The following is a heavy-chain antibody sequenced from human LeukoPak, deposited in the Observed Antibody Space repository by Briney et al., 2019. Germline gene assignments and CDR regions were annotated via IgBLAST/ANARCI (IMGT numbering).Heavy chain of an antibody. CDR3: AKPPYGDSY. Sequence: GGSLRLSCAASGFTFNSYAIHWVRQAPGKGLEWVSFISYDGRVKYYADSVKGRFTISRDNSKNTLYLQMNSLRAEDTAVYYCAKPPYGDSYWGQGTLVTVSS. CDR2: ISYDGRVK. J-gene: IGHJ4*02. D-gene: IGHD4-17*01. V-gene: IGHV3-30-3*02. CDR1: GFTFNSYA.